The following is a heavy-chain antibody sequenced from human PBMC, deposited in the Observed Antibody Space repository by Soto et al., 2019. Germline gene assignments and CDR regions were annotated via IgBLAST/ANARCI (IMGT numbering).Heavy chain of an antibody. CDR1: GSTFTSYS. J-gene: IGHJ4*02. CDR3: ARDPRLEEAFDY. V-gene: IGHV1-3*01. CDR2: INAGNGNT. D-gene: IGHD6-19*01. Sequence: ASLKVPFTASGSTFTSYSMHWVRQAPGQRLEWMGWINAGNGNTKYSQKFQGRVTITRDTSASTAYMELSSLRSEDTAVHYCARDPRLEEAFDYWGQGTLVTVS.